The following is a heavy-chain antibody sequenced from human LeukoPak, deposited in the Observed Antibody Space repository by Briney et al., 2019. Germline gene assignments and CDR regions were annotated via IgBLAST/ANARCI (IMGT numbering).Heavy chain of an antibody. CDR3: AREAGDYYENYFDY. CDR2: INPNSGGT. Sequence: ASVKVSCKASGYTFTGYYMHRVRQAPGQGLEWMGRINPNSGGTNYAQKFQGRDTMTRDTSISTAYMELSRLRSDDTAVYYCAREAGDYYENYFDYWGQGTLVTVSS. CDR1: GYTFTGYY. D-gene: IGHD3-22*01. V-gene: IGHV1-2*06. J-gene: IGHJ4*02.